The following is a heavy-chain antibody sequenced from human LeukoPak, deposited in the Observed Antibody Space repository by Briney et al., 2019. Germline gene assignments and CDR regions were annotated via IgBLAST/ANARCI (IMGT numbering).Heavy chain of an antibody. V-gene: IGHV3-66*01. CDR1: GFTFSSCW. Sequence: GGSLRLSCAVSGFTFSSCWMHWVRQAPGKGLEWVSVIYSGGSTYYADSVKGRFTISRDNSKNTLYLQMNSLRAEDTAVYYCARAPYGDYSGAFDIWGQGTMVTVSS. J-gene: IGHJ3*02. CDR2: IYSGGST. D-gene: IGHD4-17*01. CDR3: ARAPYGDYSGAFDI.